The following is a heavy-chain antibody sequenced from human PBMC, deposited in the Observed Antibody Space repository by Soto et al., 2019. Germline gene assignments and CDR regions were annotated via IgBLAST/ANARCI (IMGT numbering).Heavy chain of an antibody. J-gene: IGHJ6*02. D-gene: IGHD3-3*01. V-gene: IGHV4-4*07. CDR2: IYNSGST. Sequence: ETLSLTCTVSGGSISSYYWSWIRQPAGKGLEWILRIYNSGSTNYKPSLKSRVTMSVDTSKNQFSLKLSSVTAADTAVYYCARGGFGVVNLGRCEDXWGQGTTFTVS. CDR1: GGSISSYY. CDR3: ARGGFGVVNLGRCEDX.